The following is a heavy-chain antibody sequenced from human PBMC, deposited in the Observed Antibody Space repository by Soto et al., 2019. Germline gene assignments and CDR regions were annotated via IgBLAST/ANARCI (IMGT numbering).Heavy chain of an antibody. V-gene: IGHV3-30*18. Sequence: QVQVEESGGGVVQPGRSLRLSCADSGFTFSSYVMHWVRQAPGKGLEWVSVISYDGSNKEEAVSVKGRFTISRDTSKNTLNPQMNSLRPEDTAVYYCSNWTCSMRYYEYFDYWGQGTQVTVSS. CDR1: GFTFSSYV. D-gene: IGHD3-22*01. CDR2: ISYDGSNK. J-gene: IGHJ4*02. CDR3: SNWTCSMRYYEYFDY.